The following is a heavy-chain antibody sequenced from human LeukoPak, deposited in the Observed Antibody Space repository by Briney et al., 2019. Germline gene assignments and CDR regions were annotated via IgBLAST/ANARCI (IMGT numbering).Heavy chain of an antibody. CDR1: GGSISSGGYY. J-gene: IGHJ3*02. Sequence: SQTLSLTCTVSGGSISSGGYYWSWIRQHPGKGLEWIGYIYYSGSTYYNPSLKSRVTISVDTPKNQFSLKLSSVTAADTAVYYCARVYYDILTGYRHDAFDIWGQGTMVTVSS. CDR2: IYYSGST. V-gene: IGHV4-31*03. CDR3: ARVYYDILTGYRHDAFDI. D-gene: IGHD3-9*01.